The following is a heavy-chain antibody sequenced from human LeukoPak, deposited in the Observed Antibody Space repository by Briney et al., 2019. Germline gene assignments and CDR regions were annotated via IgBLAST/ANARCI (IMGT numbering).Heavy chain of an antibody. CDR3: ARGGVVDIVATSCFDY. CDR2: IYYSGST. CDR1: GGSISSYY. V-gene: IGHV4-59*12. D-gene: IGHD5-12*01. J-gene: IGHJ4*02. Sequence: PSETLSLTCTVSGGSISSYYWSWIRQPPGKGLEWIGYIYYSGSTNYNPSLKSRVTISVDTSKNQFSLKLSSVTAADTAVYYCARGGVVDIVATSCFDYWGQGTLVTVSS.